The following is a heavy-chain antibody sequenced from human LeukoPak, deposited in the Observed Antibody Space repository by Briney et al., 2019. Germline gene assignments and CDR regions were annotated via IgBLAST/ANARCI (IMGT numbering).Heavy chain of an antibody. V-gene: IGHV1-8*01. CDR1: GYTFTSYD. D-gene: IGHD5-24*01. CDR2: MNPNSGNT. Sequence: ASVKVSCKAPGYTFTSYDINWVRQATGQGLEWMGWMNPNSGNTGYAQKFQGRVTMTRNTSISTAYMELSSLRSEDTAVYYCARLPYRRDGYKGDYWGQGTLVTVSS. J-gene: IGHJ4*02. CDR3: ARLPYRRDGYKGDY.